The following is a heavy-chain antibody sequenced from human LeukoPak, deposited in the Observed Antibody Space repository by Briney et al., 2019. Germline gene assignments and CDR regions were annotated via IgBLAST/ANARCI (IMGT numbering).Heavy chain of an antibody. Sequence: GGSLRLSCAASGFTFSSYGMHWVRQAPGKGLEWVAFIRYDGSNKYYADSVKGRFTISRDNSKNTLYLQMHSLRAEDTAVYYCARGPMVRGVIIRRSKSGYFDSWGQGTLVTVSS. J-gene: IGHJ4*02. CDR1: GFTFSSYG. D-gene: IGHD3-10*01. CDR3: ARGPMVRGVIIRRSKSGYFDS. CDR2: IRYDGSNK. V-gene: IGHV3-30*02.